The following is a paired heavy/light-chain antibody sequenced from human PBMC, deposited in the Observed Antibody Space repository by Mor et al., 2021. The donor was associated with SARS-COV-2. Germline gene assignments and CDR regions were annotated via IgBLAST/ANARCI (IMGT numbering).Light chain of an antibody. CDR2: AAS. V-gene: IGKV1-39*01. CDR1: QSINSY. Sequence: DIQMTQSPSSLSASVGDRVTITCRASQSINSYLNWYQQKPGKAPKLLIYAASSLQSGVPSRLSGSGSGTDFTLTISSLQPEDFATYYCQQSYSTPLTFGQGTKLEIK. CDR3: QQSYSTPLT. J-gene: IGKJ2*01.
Heavy chain of an antibody. J-gene: IGHJ5*02. CDR2: IDWDDDK. V-gene: IGHV2-70*04. D-gene: IGHD5-18*01. CDR3: ARIRGANGYLWFDP. CDR1: GFSLNSSGMR. Sequence: QVTLKESGPALVKPTQTLTLTCTFSGFSLNSSGMRVSWIRQPPGKALEWLARIDWDDDKLYSSSLKTRLTISRDTSKNQVVLTMTNMDPVDTATYYCARIRGANGYLWFDPWGQGTLVTVSS.